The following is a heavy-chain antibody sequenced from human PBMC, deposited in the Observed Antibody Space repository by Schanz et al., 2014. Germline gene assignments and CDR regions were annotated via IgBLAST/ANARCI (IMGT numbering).Heavy chain of an antibody. CDR2: ISDSGDST. V-gene: IGHV3-23*04. Sequence: EVRLVESGGGLVKPGGSLRLSCAASGFSFSTYGMTWVRQAPGKGLEWVSDISDSGDSTHYADSVKGRFIISRDNSKKTLYLQVNSLRAEDTAVYYCAKHVRSLTGNDYWGQGTLVTVSS. CDR3: AKHVRSLTGNDY. CDR1: GFSFSTYG. J-gene: IGHJ4*02. D-gene: IGHD3-9*01.